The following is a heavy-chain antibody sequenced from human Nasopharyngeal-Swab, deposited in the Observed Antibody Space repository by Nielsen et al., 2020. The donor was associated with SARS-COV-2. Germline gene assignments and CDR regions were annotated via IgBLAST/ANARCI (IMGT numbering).Heavy chain of an antibody. J-gene: IGHJ4*02. CDR1: GFTFNSYG. CDR2: ISYDGSNK. D-gene: IGHD3-16*01. CDR3: AKGPWGKVDY. V-gene: IGHV3-30*18. Sequence: GESLKISCAASGFTFNSYGMHWVRQAPGKGLEWVAVISYDGSNKYYADSVKGRFTISRDNSKNTLYLQMNSLRAEDTAVYYCAKGPWGKVDYWGQGTLVTVSS.